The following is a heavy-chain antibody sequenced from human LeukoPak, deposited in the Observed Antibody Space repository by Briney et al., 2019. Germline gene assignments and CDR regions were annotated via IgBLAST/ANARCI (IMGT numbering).Heavy chain of an antibody. D-gene: IGHD1-26*01. J-gene: IGHJ5*02. CDR1: GDSISSGSYY. CDR3: ARILNTGIYGRGWFDR. Sequence: SETLSLTCSVSGDSISSGSYYWGWVRQPPGKCLEWIGSIYYDGSPYYSPSLQGRVTISIDTSKNQFSLQLNSVTAADTAVYSCARILNTGIYGRGWFDRWGQGTLVTVSS. V-gene: IGHV4-39*07. CDR2: IYYDGSP.